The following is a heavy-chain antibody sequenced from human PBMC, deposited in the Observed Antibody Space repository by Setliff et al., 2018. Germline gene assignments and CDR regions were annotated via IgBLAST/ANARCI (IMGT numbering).Heavy chain of an antibody. CDR2: INHSGSA. CDR1: GGSISSSSYY. CDR3: ARGGDSGSYFLANHDAFDI. D-gene: IGHD1-26*01. V-gene: IGHV4-39*07. J-gene: IGHJ3*02. Sequence: LSLNCTVSGGSISSSSYYWGWIRQPPGKGLEWIGSINHSGSAYYNTSLESLVTRSIDTSKNQFSLKLSSVNAADTAVYYCARGGDSGSYFLANHDAFDIWGQGTMVTVSS.